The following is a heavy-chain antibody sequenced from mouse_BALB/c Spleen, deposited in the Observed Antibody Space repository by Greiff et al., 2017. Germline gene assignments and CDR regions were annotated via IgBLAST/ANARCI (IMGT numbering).Heavy chain of an antibody. CDR2: ISSGGST. Sequence: EVLLVESGGGLVKPGGSLKLSCAASGFTFSSYAMSWVRQTPEKRLEWVASISSGGSTYYPDSVKGRVTISRDNARNILYLQMSSLRSEDTAMYYCARDWSYYFDYWGQGTTLTVSS. CDR3: ARDWSYYFDY. D-gene: IGHD1-1*01. CDR1: GFTFSSYA. V-gene: IGHV5-6-5*01. J-gene: IGHJ2*01.